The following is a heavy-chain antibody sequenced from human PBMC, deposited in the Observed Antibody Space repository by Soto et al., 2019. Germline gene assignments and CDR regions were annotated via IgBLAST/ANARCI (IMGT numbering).Heavy chain of an antibody. CDR1: GFTFSDYS. V-gene: IGHV3-11*01. Sequence: GGSLRLSCAASGFTFSDYSMNWVRQAQGKGLEWVSYISRSGSDIYYADSVKGRFTISRDHAKNSLFLQMNSLRAEDTAVYYCATVGYCSSTSCQTRYYYYGMDVWGQGTTVTVSS. J-gene: IGHJ6*02. CDR2: ISRSGSDI. D-gene: IGHD2-2*03. CDR3: ATVGYCSSTSCQTRYYYYGMDV.